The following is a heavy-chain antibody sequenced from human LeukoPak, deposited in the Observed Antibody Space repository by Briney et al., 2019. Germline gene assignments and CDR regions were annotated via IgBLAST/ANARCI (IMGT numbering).Heavy chain of an antibody. CDR1: GFTFSSYG. CDR2: ISYDGSNK. J-gene: IGHJ4*02. V-gene: IGHV3-30*18. CDR3: AKVYGSSGYYDGIGFDY. Sequence: GGSLRVSCAASGFTFSSYGMHWVRQAPGNGLEWVAVISYDGSNKYYADSVKGRFTISRDNSKNTLYLQMNSLRAEDTAVYYCAKVYGSSGYYDGIGFDYWGQGTLVTVSS. D-gene: IGHD3-22*01.